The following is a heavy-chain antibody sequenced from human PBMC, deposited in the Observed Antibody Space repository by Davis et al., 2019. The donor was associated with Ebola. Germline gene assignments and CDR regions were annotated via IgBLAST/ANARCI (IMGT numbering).Heavy chain of an antibody. D-gene: IGHD6-19*01. J-gene: IGHJ3*02. CDR1: GGTFSSYT. CDR2: IIPIFGIA. V-gene: IGHV1-69*02. Sequence: SVKVSCKASGGTFSSYTINWVRQAPGQGLEWMGRIIPIFGIADYAQRFQGRVTMTRDTSTSTVYMELSSLRSEETAVYYCARGGIAVAAPGAFDIWGQGTMVTVSS. CDR3: ARGGIAVAAPGAFDI.